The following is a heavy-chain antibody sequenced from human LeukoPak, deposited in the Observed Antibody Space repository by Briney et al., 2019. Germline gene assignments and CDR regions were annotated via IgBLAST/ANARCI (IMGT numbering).Heavy chain of an antibody. CDR3: ARALAR. Sequence: QHGRSLRLSCAASGFTFRSYVMHWVRQAPGKGLEWVAVISFDGSNKYYADSVKGRFTISRDNSKNTVYLQMNSMRAEDTAVYYCARALARWGQGTLVTVSS. V-gene: IGHV3-30*04. CDR1: GFTFRSYV. CDR2: ISFDGSNK. J-gene: IGHJ4*02.